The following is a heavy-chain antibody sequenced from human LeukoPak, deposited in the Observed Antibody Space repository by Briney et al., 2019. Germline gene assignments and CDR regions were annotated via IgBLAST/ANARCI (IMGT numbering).Heavy chain of an antibody. V-gene: IGHV4-34*01. CDR3: AGRVAEYFQH. CDR2: INHSGST. D-gene: IGHD2-15*01. Sequence: SETLSLTCAVYGGSFSGYYWSWIRQPPGKGLEWIGEINHSGSTNYNPSLKSRVTISVDTSKNQFSLELSSVTAADTAVYYCAGRVAEYFQHWGQGTLVTVSS. CDR1: GGSFSGYY. J-gene: IGHJ1*01.